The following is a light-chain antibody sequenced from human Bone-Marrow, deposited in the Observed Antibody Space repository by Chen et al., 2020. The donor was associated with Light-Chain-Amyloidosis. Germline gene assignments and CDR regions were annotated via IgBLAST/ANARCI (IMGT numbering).Light chain of an antibody. Sequence: QFALTQPASVSGSPRPSITIPCTGTSSDVGGYNYVSWYQQHPGKAPKLIIYDVTYRPSGVSNRFSGSKSGNTASLTISGLQAEDEADYYCSSFTRNNALVFGGGTKLTVL. CDR1: SSDVGGYNY. J-gene: IGLJ2*01. CDR3: SSFTRNNALV. CDR2: DVT. V-gene: IGLV2-14*03.